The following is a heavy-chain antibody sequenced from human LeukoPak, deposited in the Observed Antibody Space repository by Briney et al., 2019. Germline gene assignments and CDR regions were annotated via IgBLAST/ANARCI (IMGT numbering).Heavy chain of an antibody. CDR2: IHYSGNT. CDR3: ARDVYYYDSSHSRAFDI. V-gene: IGHV4-59*01. D-gene: IGHD3-22*01. CDR1: GGSISSYY. Sequence: PSETLSLTCTASGGSISSYYWSWVRQPPGKGLEWIWYIHYSGNTNYNPSLKSRVTISVDTSKNHFSLKLSSVTAADTAVYYCARDVYYYDSSHSRAFDIWGQGTMVTVSS. J-gene: IGHJ3*02.